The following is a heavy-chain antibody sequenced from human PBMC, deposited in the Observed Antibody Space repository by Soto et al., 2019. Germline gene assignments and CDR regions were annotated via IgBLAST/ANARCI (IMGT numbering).Heavy chain of an antibody. Sequence: SEPLSLTCTVSGGSISSGNYYWSWIRQPPGKGLEWIGFISYSGTTHYSASLRSRVSISVDTSKNQFSLDLSSVTAADTAVYYCATMGTPVTGLYYFDYWGQGTLVTVSS. CDR2: ISYSGTT. CDR3: ATMGTPVTGLYYFDY. D-gene: IGHD4-17*01. V-gene: IGHV4-30-4*01. CDR1: GGSISSGNYY. J-gene: IGHJ4*02.